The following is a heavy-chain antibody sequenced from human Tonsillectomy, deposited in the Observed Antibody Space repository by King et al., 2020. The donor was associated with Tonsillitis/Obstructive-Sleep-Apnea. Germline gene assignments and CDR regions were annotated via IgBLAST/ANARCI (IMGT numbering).Heavy chain of an antibody. CDR2: IIPMLGIA. D-gene: IGHD3-3*01. V-gene: IGHV1-69*10. Sequence: QLVQSGAEVKKPGSSVKVSCKASGGTFSSYAISWVRQAPGQGLEWMGGIIPMLGIANYAQKFQGRVTITADKSTSTAYMELSSLRSEDTAVYYCAAGGGFFAWGTNYGIDAWGQGTTATLS. J-gene: IGHJ6*02. CDR1: GGTFSSYA. CDR3: AAGGGFFAWGTNYGIDA.